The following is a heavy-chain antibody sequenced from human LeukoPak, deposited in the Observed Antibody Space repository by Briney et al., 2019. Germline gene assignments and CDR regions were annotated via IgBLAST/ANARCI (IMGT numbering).Heavy chain of an antibody. CDR3: ARTPPRGQLLSHYYYYGMDV. CDR1: GYTFTSYY. CDR2: INPSGGST. Sequence: ASVKVSCKASGYTFTSYYMHWVRQAPGQGLEWMGIINPSGGSTSYAQKFQGRVTMTRDTSTSTVYMELSSLRSEDTAVYYCARTPPRGQLLSHYYYYGMDVWGQGTTVTVSS. D-gene: IGHD2-2*01. J-gene: IGHJ6*02. V-gene: IGHV1-46*01.